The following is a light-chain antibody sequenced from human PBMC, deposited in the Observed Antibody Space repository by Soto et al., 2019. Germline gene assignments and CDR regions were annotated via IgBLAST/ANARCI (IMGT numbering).Light chain of an antibody. CDR1: QGISSY. J-gene: IGKJ4*01. CDR2: SAS. V-gene: IGKV1-27*01. Sequence: DIQLTQSPSSLSASVGDRVTITCRVSQGISSYLNWYRQKPGKVPKLLTYSASNLQSGVPSLLSVSGSVTDFTLTISSLQPEDVATHYGEKNYNAPPDTFGGGTKVEIK. CDR3: EKNYNAPPDT.